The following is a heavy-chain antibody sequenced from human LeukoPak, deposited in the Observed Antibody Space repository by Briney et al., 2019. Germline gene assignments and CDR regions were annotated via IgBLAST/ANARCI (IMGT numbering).Heavy chain of an antibody. CDR1: GGSFSGYY. Sequence: SETLSLTCAVYGGSFSGYYWSWIRQPSGKGLEWIGEINHSGSTNYNPSLKSRVTISVDTSKNQFSLKLSSVTAADTAVYYCAGELQLWPDDAFDIWGQGTMVTVSS. V-gene: IGHV4-34*01. CDR3: AGELQLWPDDAFDI. J-gene: IGHJ3*02. CDR2: INHSGST. D-gene: IGHD5-18*01.